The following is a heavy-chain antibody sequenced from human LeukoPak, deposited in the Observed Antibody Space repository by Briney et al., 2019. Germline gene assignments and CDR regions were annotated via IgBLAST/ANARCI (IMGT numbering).Heavy chain of an antibody. J-gene: IGHJ5*02. D-gene: IGHD3-3*01. CDR3: ARVVGTIFGGNWFDP. CDR2: ISSSGSTI. CDR1: GFTFSDYH. V-gene: IGHV3-11*01. Sequence: GGSLRLSCAASGFTFSDYHMSWIRQAPGKGLEGVSYISSSGSTIYYADSVKGRFTISRDNAKNSLYLQMNSLRAEDTAVYYCARVVGTIFGGNWFDPWGQGTLVTVSS.